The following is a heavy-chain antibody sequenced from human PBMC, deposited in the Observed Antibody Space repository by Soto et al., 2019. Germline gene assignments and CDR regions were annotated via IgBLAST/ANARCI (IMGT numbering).Heavy chain of an antibody. CDR3: ASHYDMWSGYLTPVDY. J-gene: IGHJ4*02. Sequence: QVQLVESGGDLVKPGGSLRLSCAASGYTFSDYYMSWIRQAPGKGLEWISYIDTSGTKIYYADSVKGRFTITTDNAKNSLYLEMNSLRDEDTAVYYCASHYDMWSGYLTPVDYWGQGTLVTVDS. D-gene: IGHD3-3*01. CDR2: IDTSGTKI. V-gene: IGHV3-11*01. CDR1: GYTFSDYY.